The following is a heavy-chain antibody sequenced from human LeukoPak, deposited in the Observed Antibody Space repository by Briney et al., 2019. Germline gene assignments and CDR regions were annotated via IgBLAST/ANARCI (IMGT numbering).Heavy chain of an antibody. J-gene: IGHJ4*02. CDR3: ARVGSYYDSSGYYAY. Sequence: GASVKVSCKASGYTFTSYGISWVRQAPGQGLEWMGGIIPIFGTANYAQKFQGRVTITADESTSTAYMELSSLRSEDTAVYYCARVGSYYDSSGYYAYWGQGTLVTVSS. D-gene: IGHD3-22*01. V-gene: IGHV1-69*13. CDR1: GYTFTSYG. CDR2: IIPIFGTA.